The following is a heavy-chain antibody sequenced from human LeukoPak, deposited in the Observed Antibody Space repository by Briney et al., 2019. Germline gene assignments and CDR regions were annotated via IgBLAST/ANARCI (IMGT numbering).Heavy chain of an antibody. Sequence: PGGSLRLSCAASGFAFSSYSMNWVRQAPGKGLEWVSSISSSSSYIYYADSVKGRFTISRDNAKNSLYLQMNSLRAEDTAVYYCAKDHGGERITIFGVVIMTGHFDYWGQGTLVTVSS. D-gene: IGHD3-3*01. CDR2: ISSSSSYI. CDR3: AKDHGGERITIFGVVIMTGHFDY. CDR1: GFAFSSYS. J-gene: IGHJ4*02. V-gene: IGHV3-21*04.